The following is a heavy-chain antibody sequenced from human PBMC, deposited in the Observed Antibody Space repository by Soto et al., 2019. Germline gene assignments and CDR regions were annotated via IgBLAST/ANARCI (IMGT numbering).Heavy chain of an antibody. V-gene: IGHV1-69*02. D-gene: IGHD3-16*01. CDR1: GGTFSSYT. CDR2: IIPILGIA. J-gene: IGHJ6*04. Sequence: QVQLVQSGAEVKKPGSSVKVSCKASGGTFSSYTISWVRQAPGQGLEWMGRIIPILGIANYAQKFQGRVTRTAHNSKSISYVVLNSLRPYDKALYYCARVQLFFSTSRVYNDDEGDRCWMDLWGKSSTVIFSS. CDR3: ARVQLFFSTSRVYNDDEGDRCWMDL.